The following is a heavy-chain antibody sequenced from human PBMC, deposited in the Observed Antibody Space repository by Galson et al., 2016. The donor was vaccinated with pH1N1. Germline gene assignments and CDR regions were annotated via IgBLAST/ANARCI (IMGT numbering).Heavy chain of an antibody. CDR1: GGSLSSYY. Sequence: SETLSLTCTVSGGSLSSYYWRWIRQPAGKGLACIGRIYTSGAAKYNPSLKSRVTMSLDTSKNQFSLKLTSVTAADTAVYYCARGAIMNAFSDWGQGTMVTVS. V-gene: IGHV4-4*07. CDR3: ARGAIMNAFSD. CDR2: IYTSGAA. J-gene: IGHJ3*01. D-gene: IGHD3-16*01.